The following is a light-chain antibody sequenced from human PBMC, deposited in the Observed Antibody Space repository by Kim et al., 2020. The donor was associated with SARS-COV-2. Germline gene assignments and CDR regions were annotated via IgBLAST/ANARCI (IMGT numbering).Light chain of an antibody. CDR3: QQSYSTLTT. CDR1: QSISSY. CDR2: AAS. V-gene: IGKV1-39*01. J-gene: IGKJ2*01. Sequence: DIQMTQSPSSLSASVGDRVTITCRASQSISSYLNWYQQKPGKAPKLLIYAASSLQSGVPSRFSGSGSGTDFTLTISSLQPEDFATYYCQQSYSTLTTFGRGTKLEI.